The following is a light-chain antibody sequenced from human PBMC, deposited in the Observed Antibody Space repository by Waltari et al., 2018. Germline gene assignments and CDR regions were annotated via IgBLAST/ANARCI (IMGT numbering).Light chain of an antibody. CDR2: DVT. V-gene: IGLV2-14*03. J-gene: IGLJ3*02. Sequence: GTQQSPDKAPNLLIYDVTTRPSGVANRFSGSKSGNTASLTIAGLQAEDEADYYCSSYTSSTTWVFGGGTKLTVL. CDR3: SSYTSSTTWV.